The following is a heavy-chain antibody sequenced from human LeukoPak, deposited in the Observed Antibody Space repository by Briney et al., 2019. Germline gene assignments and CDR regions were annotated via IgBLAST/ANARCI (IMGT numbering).Heavy chain of an antibody. D-gene: IGHD6-6*01. CDR3: AKDLSIAARTTGDAFDI. J-gene: IGHJ3*02. CDR2: IWYGGSNK. V-gene: IGHV3-33*06. CDR1: GFTFSSYG. Sequence: GRSLRLSCAASGFTFSSYGMHWVRQAPGKGLEWVAVIWYGGSNKYYADSVKGRFTISRDNSKNTLYLQMNSLRAEDTAVYYCAKDLSIAARTTGDAFDIWGQGTMVTVSS.